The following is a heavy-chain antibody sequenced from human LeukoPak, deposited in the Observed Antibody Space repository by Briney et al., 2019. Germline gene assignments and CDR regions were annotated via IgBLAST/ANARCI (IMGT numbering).Heavy chain of an antibody. CDR2: IWYDGSNK. V-gene: IGHV3-33*01. J-gene: IGHJ6*02. Sequence: GRSLRLSCAASGFTFSSYGMHWVRQAPGKGLEWVAVIWYDGSNKYYADSVKGRFTISRDNSKNTLYLQMNSLRAEDTAVYYCARVSRSGWHAYYYGMDVWGQGTTVTVSS. CDR3: ARVSRSGWHAYYYGMDV. D-gene: IGHD6-19*01. CDR1: GFTFSSYG.